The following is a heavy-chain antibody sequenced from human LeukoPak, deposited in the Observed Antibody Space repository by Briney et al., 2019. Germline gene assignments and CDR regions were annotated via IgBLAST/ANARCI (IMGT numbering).Heavy chain of an antibody. J-gene: IGHJ4*02. V-gene: IGHV3-30*02. CDR3: ARDLIAYSYGPQVDY. Sequence: GGSLRLSCAASGFTFSSYGMHWVRQAPGKGLEWVAFIRYDGSQKYYVDSVKGRFTISRDNSKNTLYLQMNSLRAEDTAVYYCARDLIAYSYGPQVDYWGQGTLVTVSS. D-gene: IGHD5-18*01. CDR2: IRYDGSQK. CDR1: GFTFSSYG.